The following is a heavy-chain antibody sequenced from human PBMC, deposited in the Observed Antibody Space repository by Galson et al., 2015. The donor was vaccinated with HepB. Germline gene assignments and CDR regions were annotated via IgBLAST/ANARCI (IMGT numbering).Heavy chain of an antibody. CDR3: ARNSGNNYRYFFKS. CDR2: IGGSSGTT. D-gene: IGHD1-26*01. V-gene: IGHV3-23*01. J-gene: IGHJ5*02. Sequence: SLRLSCAASGFTFTNFAMSWVRQAPGKGLEWVSVIGGSSGTTYYTDSVKGRFTISRDNSQNTVYLQIDDLRAEDTAVYYCARNSGNNYRYFFKSWGQGTLVTVSS. CDR1: GFTFTNFA.